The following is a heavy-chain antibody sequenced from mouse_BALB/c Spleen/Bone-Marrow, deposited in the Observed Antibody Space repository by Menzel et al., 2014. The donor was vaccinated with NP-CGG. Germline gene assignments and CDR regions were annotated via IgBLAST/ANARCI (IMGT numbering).Heavy chain of an antibody. V-gene: IGHV5-9-2*01. D-gene: IGHD2-2*01. CDR2: ISGGGNYT. CDR3: ARNYYGYAGYFDY. Sequence: EVQGVESGGGLVKPGGSLKLSCAASGFTFSSNGMSWVRQTPEKRLEWVATISGGGNYTYYPDSVKGRFTISRDNAKNNLCLQMSSLRSEDTALDYCARNYYGYAGYFDYWGQGTSLTVSS. J-gene: IGHJ2*02. CDR1: GFTFSSNG.